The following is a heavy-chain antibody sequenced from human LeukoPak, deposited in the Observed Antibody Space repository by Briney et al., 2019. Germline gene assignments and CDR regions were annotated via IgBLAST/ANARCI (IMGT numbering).Heavy chain of an antibody. CDR2: IYYSGST. V-gene: IGHV4-59*01. D-gene: IGHD6-13*01. J-gene: IGHJ4*02. Sequence: SETLSLTCTVSGGSISSYYWSWIRQPPGKGLEWIGYIYYSGSTNYNPSLKSRVTISVDTSKNQFSLKLSSATAADTAVYYCARGSRYSSPLDYWGQGTLVTVSS. CDR3: ARGSRYSSPLDY. CDR1: GGSISSYY.